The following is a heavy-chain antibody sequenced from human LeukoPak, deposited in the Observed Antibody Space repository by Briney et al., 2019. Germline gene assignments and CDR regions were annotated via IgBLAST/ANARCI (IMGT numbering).Heavy chain of an antibody. V-gene: IGHV3-23*01. D-gene: IGHD3-10*01. Sequence: GGSLRLSCAASGFTFSSYAMSWVRQAPGKGLEWVSAISGSGGSTYYADSVKGRFTISRDNSKNTLYLQMNSLRAEDTAAYYCAKGELLWLEDYYYGMDVWGQGTTVTVSS. CDR3: AKGELLWLEDYYYGMDV. CDR1: GFTFSSYA. J-gene: IGHJ6*02. CDR2: ISGSGGST.